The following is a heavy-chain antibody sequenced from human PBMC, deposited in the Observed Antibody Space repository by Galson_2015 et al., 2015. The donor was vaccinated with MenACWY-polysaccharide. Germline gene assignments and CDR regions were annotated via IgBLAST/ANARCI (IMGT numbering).Heavy chain of an antibody. D-gene: IGHD3-22*01. CDR3: ARDLYPTTYYSDSSPLSDY. J-gene: IGHJ4*02. V-gene: IGHV3-74*01. CDR2: IYSDGRDT. Sequence: SLRLSCAASGFTFSSYWMHWVRQAPGKGLVWVSRIYSDGRDTTYADSVKGRFTVSRDNAKNTLYLQMNSLRAEDTAVYYCARDLYPTTYYSDSSPLSDYWGQGTLVTVSS. CDR1: GFTFSSYW.